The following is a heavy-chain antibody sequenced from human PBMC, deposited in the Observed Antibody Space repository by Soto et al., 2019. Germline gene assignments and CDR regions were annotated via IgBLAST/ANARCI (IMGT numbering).Heavy chain of an antibody. V-gene: IGHV1-24*01. D-gene: IGHD2-8*01. Sequence: AASVKVSCKVSGYTLTELSMHWVRQAPGKGLEWMGGFDPEDGETIYAQKFQGRVTMTEDTSTDTAYMELSSLRSEDTAVYYCATPRRDCTNGVCLNFDYWGQGTLVTVSS. CDR2: FDPEDGET. J-gene: IGHJ4*02. CDR1: GYTLTELS. CDR3: ATPRRDCTNGVCLNFDY.